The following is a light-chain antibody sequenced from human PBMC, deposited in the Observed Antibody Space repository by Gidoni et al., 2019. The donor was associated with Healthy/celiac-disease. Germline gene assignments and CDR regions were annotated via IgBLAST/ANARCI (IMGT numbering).Light chain of an antibody. CDR2: GNS. Sequence: QSVLTQPPSVAAAPGQRFTISCTGSSSNIGAGYDVPWYQHLPGTAPKLLIDGNSNRHSGVPDRFSGSKSGLSASLAITGLQAEDEADYYCQSYDSSLSGSGVFGGGTKLTVL. V-gene: IGLV1-40*01. J-gene: IGLJ2*01. CDR3: QSYDSSLSGSGV. CDR1: SSNIGAGYD.